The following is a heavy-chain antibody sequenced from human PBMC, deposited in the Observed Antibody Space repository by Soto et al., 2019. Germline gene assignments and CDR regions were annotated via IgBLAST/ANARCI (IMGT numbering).Heavy chain of an antibody. CDR1: GFTFSNYA. Sequence: EVQLVESGGGLVQPGGSLRLSCAASGFTFSNYAMHWVRQAPGKGLEYVSVISSNGGSTYYANSVKGRFTISRDNSKDTLDLQMGSLRAEDMAVYYCARTGDYYDSSGYGMDVWGQGTTVTVSS. V-gene: IGHV3-64*01. D-gene: IGHD3-22*01. CDR2: ISSNGGST. J-gene: IGHJ6*02. CDR3: ARTGDYYDSSGYGMDV.